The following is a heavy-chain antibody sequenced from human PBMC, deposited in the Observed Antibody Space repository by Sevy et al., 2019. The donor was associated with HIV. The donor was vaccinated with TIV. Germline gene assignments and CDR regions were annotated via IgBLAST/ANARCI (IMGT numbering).Heavy chain of an antibody. CDR3: AKSPPRCCGGTCSFDY. V-gene: IGHV3-23*01. CDR1: GFTFSSYA. D-gene: IGHD2-15*01. Sequence: GGCLRLSCAASGFTFSSYAMSWVRQAPGKGLEWVSAISGSGGSTYYSDSVKGRFTISRDNSKNTLYLQMNSQRAEDTAVYYCAKSPPRCCGGTCSFDYWGHGTLVTVSS. CDR2: ISGSGGST. J-gene: IGHJ4*01.